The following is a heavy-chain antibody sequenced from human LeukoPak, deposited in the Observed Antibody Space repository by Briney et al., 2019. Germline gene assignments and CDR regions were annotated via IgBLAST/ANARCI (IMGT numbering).Heavy chain of an antibody. D-gene: IGHD1-1*01. V-gene: IGHV4-59*12. CDR2: IYHSGST. CDR1: GGSISSYY. Sequence: SETLSLTCTVSGGSISSYYWSWIRQPPGKGLEWIGYIYHSGSTYYNPSLKSRVTISVDRSKNQFSLKLSSVTAADTAVYYCARGATAGPVFDYWGQGTLVTVSS. J-gene: IGHJ4*02. CDR3: ARGATAGPVFDY.